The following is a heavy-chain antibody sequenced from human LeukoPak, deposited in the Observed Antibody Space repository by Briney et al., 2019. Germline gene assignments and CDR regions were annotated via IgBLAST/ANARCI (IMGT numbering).Heavy chain of an antibody. J-gene: IGHJ4*02. D-gene: IGHD2/OR15-2a*01. Sequence: GGSLRLSCAASGFIFSDYKMHWVRQAPGKGLEWIAYISGSGATMYYADSVRGRFSVSRDNAKNSVFLQMNSLGAEGTAIYYCAREVPKKYYFDYWGQGTLITVSS. CDR3: AREVPKKYYFDY. CDR2: ISGSGATM. CDR1: GFIFSDYK. V-gene: IGHV3-48*03.